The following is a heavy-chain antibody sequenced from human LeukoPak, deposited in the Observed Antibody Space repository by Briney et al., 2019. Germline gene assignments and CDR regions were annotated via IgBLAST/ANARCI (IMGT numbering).Heavy chain of an antibody. J-gene: IGHJ4*02. CDR1: GGSISSSNW. Sequence: PSETLSLTCAVSGGSISSSNWWNWVRQSPGKGLEGIGEIHHSGSTNYHPSLESRVTMSVDKSKNQFSLKLSSVTAADTAVYYCARGGIRRELTFDYWGQGTLVTVSS. CDR2: IHHSGST. V-gene: IGHV4-4*02. D-gene: IGHD3-16*01. CDR3: ARGGIRRELTFDY.